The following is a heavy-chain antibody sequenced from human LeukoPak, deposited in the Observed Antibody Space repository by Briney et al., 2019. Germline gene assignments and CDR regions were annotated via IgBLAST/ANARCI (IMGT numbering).Heavy chain of an antibody. J-gene: IGHJ4*02. D-gene: IGHD3-22*01. CDR1: GYTFTGYY. V-gene: IGHV1-2*06. Sequence: GASVKVSCKASGYTFTGYYMHWVRQAPGQGLEWMGRINPNSGGTNYAQKFQGRVTMTRDTSISTTYMEPSRLRSDDTAVYYCARDYYDSSGYYSYWGQGTLVTVSS. CDR3: ARDYYDSSGYYSY. CDR2: INPNSGGT.